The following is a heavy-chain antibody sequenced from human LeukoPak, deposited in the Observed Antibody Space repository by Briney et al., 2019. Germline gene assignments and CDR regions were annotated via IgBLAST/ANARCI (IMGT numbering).Heavy chain of an antibody. CDR3: ARPVTTAVDWFDP. J-gene: IGHJ5*02. D-gene: IGHD4-17*01. CDR2: IYYSGST. CDR1: GGSISSSSYY. Sequence: SETLSLTCTVSGGSISSSSYYWAWIRQPPGKGLEWIGSIYYSGSTYYNPSLKSRVTISVDTSKNQFSLKLSPVTAADTAVYYCARPVTTAVDWFDPWGQGTLVTVSS. V-gene: IGHV4-39*01.